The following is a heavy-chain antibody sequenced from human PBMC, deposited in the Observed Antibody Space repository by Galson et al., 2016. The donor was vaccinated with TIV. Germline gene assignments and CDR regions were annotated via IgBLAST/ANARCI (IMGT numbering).Heavy chain of an antibody. CDR3: AREVYYFDRSGYYFDQ. D-gene: IGHD3-22*01. Sequence: SLTCTVSGGSISSGSYYWTWIRQPPGKGLEWVGYIYYSGGTNYNPSLKSRVTISVDTSKNQFSLNLSSVTAADTAVYYCAREVYYFDRSGYYFDQWGQGTQVTVSS. CDR1: GGSISSGSYY. CDR2: IYYSGGT. J-gene: IGHJ4*02. V-gene: IGHV4-61*01.